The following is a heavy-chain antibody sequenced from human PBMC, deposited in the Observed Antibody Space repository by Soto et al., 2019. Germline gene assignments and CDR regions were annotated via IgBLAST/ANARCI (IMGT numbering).Heavy chain of an antibody. Sequence: EVQLLESGGGWVQPGGSLRLSCAASGFTFSSYAMSWVRQAPGKGLEWVSAISGSGGSTFYADSVKGRFTISRDNSKNTLYLQMNSLRAEDTAVYHCAVGRRGDYWGQGTLVTVSS. CDR2: ISGSGGST. CDR3: AVGRRGDY. D-gene: IGHD3-10*01. V-gene: IGHV3-23*01. CDR1: GFTFSSYA. J-gene: IGHJ4*02.